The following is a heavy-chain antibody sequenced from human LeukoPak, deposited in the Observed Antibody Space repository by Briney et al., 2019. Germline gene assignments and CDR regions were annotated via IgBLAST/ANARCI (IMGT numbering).Heavy chain of an antibody. J-gene: IGHJ4*02. CDR3: AKLAEAYYDFWGGYSYYFYY. Sequence: GGSLRLSCAASGFTFSSYWMSWVRQAPGKGLEWVANIKQDGSEKYYVDSVKGRFTISRDNAKNSLYLQMNSLRAEDTAVYYRAKLAEAYYDFWGGYSYYFYYWGQGTLVTGSS. CDR2: IKQDGSEK. D-gene: IGHD3-3*01. V-gene: IGHV3-7*01. CDR1: GFTFSSYW.